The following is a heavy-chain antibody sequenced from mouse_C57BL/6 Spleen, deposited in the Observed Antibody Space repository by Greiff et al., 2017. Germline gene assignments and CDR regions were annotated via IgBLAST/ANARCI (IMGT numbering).Heavy chain of an antibody. CDR1: GYSFTGYY. Sequence: EVQLQQSGPELVKPGASVKISCKASGYSFTGYYMNWVKQSPEKSLEWIGEINPSTGGTTYNQKFKAKATLTVDKSSSTAYMQLKSLTSEDSAVYYCARYRGWGFDYWGQGTTLTVSS. D-gene: IGHD3-3*01. CDR2: INPSTGGT. J-gene: IGHJ2*01. CDR3: ARYRGWGFDY. V-gene: IGHV1-42*01.